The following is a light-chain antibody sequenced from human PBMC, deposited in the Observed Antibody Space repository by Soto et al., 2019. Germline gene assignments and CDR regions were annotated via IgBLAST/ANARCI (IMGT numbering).Light chain of an antibody. J-gene: IGLJ2*01. CDR2: DNN. Sequence: QSVLTQPPSVSAAPGQKVTISCSGSSSNIGKNYVSWYQQLPGTAPKLLIYDNNKRPSGIPDRFSGSKSGTSATLGITGLQTGDEADYYCATWDSSLSGTPVVFGGGTKLTVL. V-gene: IGLV1-51*01. CDR1: SSNIGKNY. CDR3: ATWDSSLSGTPVV.